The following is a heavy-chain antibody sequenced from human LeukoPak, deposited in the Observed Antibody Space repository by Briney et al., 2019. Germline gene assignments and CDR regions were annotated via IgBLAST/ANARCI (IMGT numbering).Heavy chain of an antibody. D-gene: IGHD3-3*01. Sequence: ASVKVSCKASGYTFTSYDINWVRQATGQGLEWMGWINPNSGGTNYAQKFQGRVTMTRDTSISTAYMELSRLRSDDTAVYYCATRYDFWSGYPDYWGQGTLVTVSS. V-gene: IGHV1-2*02. CDR2: INPNSGGT. CDR1: GYTFTSYD. CDR3: ATRYDFWSGYPDY. J-gene: IGHJ4*02.